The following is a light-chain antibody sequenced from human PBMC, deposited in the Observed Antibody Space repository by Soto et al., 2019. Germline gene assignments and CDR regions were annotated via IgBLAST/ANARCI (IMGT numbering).Light chain of an antibody. CDR3: QQYGSSPRT. CDR2: GAS. Sequence: LVLTQSPGTLSLSPGERATLSCRASQSVSSSYLAWYQQKPGQAPRLLIYGASSRATGIPDRFSGSGSGTDFTLTISRLEPEDFAVEYCQQYGSSPRTFGQGTKVDIK. V-gene: IGKV3-20*01. J-gene: IGKJ1*01. CDR1: QSVSSSY.